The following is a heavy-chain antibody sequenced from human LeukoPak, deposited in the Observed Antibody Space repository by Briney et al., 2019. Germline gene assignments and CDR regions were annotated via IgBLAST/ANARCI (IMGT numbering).Heavy chain of an antibody. CDR1: GFTFSSYA. D-gene: IGHD6-13*01. CDR2: VSGSGGST. V-gene: IGHV3-23*01. Sequence: GGSLRLSWAASGFTFSSYAMSWVRQAPGKGLEWVSAVSGSGGSTYYADSVKGRFTISRDNSKNTLYLQMNSLRAEDTAVYYCVRDSWHSNSWTSFQYWGQGTLVIVSS. CDR3: VRDSWHSNSWTSFQY. J-gene: IGHJ1*01.